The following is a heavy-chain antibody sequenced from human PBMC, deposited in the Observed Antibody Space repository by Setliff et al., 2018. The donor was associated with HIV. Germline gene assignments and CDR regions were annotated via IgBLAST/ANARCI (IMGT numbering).Heavy chain of an antibody. D-gene: IGHD2-21*01. CDR1: GVSINRTDHY. Sequence: PSETLSLTCSVSGVSINRTDHYWGWIRRSPGKRLEWIGSVSQSGSTYYNPSLKSRITISVDRSKNLFSLKLISVTAADQGVYYCARVPVAGANWFDPWGLGTLVTVSS. J-gene: IGHJ5*02. V-gene: IGHV4-39*01. CDR3: ARVPVAGANWFDP. CDR2: VSQSGST.